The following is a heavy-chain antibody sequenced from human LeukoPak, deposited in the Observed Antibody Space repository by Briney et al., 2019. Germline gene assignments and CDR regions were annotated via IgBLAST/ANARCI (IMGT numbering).Heavy chain of an antibody. CDR2: TYYRSKWYI. CDR3: AREREHSFGY. CDR1: GDSVSSNRVA. V-gene: IGHV6-1*01. J-gene: IGHJ4*02. Sequence: SQTLSLTCAVSGDSVSSNRVAWNWIRQTPSRGLEWLGRTYYRSKWYIEYAESVRSRMTINADTSKNQFSLQVNSVSPEDTAVYYCAREREHSFGYWGQGTLVTVSS. D-gene: IGHD1/OR15-1a*01.